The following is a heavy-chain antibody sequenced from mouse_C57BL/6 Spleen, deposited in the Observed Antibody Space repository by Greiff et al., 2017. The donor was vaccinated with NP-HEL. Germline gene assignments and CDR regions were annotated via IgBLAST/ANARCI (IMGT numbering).Heavy chain of an antibody. J-gene: IGHJ4*01. CDR1: GFNIKDYY. D-gene: IGHD2-5*01. Sequence: EVQLQQSGAELVRPGASVKLSCTASGFNIKDYYMHWVKQRPEQGLEWIGRIDPEDGDTEYAPKFQGKATMTADTSSNTAYLQLSSLTSEDTAVYYWTTRYSNYEGYYAMDYWGQGTSVTVSS. V-gene: IGHV14-1*01. CDR3: TTRYSNYEGYYAMDY. CDR2: IDPEDGDT.